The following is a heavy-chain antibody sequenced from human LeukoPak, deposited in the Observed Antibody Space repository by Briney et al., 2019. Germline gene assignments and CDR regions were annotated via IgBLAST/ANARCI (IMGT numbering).Heavy chain of an antibody. Sequence: GASLQISCKGSGYRFTSYWIGWGRQMPGKGLEGMGIIYPGDSDTRYSPSFQGQVTISTDKSISTAYLQWSSLKASDTAMYYCARQSSGYYLEYFKHWGQGTLVTVSS. CDR3: ARQSSGYYLEYFKH. D-gene: IGHD3-22*01. CDR1: GYRFTSYW. CDR2: IYPGDSDT. J-gene: IGHJ1*01. V-gene: IGHV5-51*01.